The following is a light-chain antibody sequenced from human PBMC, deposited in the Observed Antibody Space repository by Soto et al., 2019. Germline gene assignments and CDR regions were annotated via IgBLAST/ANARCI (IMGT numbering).Light chain of an antibody. J-gene: IGKJ4*01. CDR1: QGINHY. Sequence: DIQMTQSPSSLSASVGDRVTITCRASQGINHYLAWFQQKPGKVPKLLIYATSTLQSGVPSRFSGSGFGTDFTLTISSLQPEDVATYYCQQANSFPLTFGGGTKVDIK. CDR3: QQANSFPLT. V-gene: IGKV1-27*01. CDR2: ATS.